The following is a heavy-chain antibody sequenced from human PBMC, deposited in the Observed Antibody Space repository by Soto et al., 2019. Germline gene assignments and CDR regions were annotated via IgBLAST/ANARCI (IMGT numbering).Heavy chain of an antibody. CDR3: ARAHIRGGGYYPLIGSGPDY. D-gene: IGHD3-22*01. CDR2: IIPIFGTA. J-gene: IGHJ4*02. Sequence: SVKVSCKASGGTFSSYSVSWGRQAPGQGLEWMGGIIPIFGTANYAQKFQGRVTLTADESTSTAYMELSSLRSEDTAVYYCARAHIRGGGYYPLIGSGPDYWGQGTLVTVSS. V-gene: IGHV1-69*13. CDR1: GGTFSSYS.